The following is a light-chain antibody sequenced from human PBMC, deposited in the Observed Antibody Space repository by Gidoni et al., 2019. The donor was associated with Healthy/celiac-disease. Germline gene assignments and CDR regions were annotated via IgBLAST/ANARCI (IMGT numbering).Light chain of an antibody. V-gene: IGKV3-11*01. J-gene: IGKJ1*01. CDR1: QSVSSY. Sequence: EIVLTQSPATLSLSPGERATLSCRASQSVSSYLAWYQQKPGQAPRLLIYDASNRATGIPARFSSSGSGTDFTLTISSLEPEDFAVYYCQQRTTFXXXTKVEIK. CDR2: DAS. CDR3: QQRTT.